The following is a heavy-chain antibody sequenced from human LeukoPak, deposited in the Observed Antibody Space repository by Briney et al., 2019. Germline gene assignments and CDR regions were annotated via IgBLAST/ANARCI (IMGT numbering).Heavy chain of an antibody. J-gene: IGHJ3*02. CDR3: AREIVVRGAFDI. CDR1: GYTFTSYA. Sequence: ASVKVSCKASGYTFTSYAMNWVRQAPGQGLEWMGWINPNSGGTNYAQKFQGRVTMTRDTSISTAYMELSRLRSDDTAVYYCAREIVVRGAFDIWGQGTMVTVSS. CDR2: INPNSGGT. V-gene: IGHV1-2*02. D-gene: IGHD3-22*01.